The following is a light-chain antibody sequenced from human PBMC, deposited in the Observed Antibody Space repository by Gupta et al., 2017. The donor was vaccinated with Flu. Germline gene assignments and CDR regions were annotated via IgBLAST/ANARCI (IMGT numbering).Light chain of an antibody. CDR3: QSSDNRLNGLV. Sequence: QPVLTQPPSVSGAPGQRVTISCTGSSSNIGADFGFWWYQQLQETAPKVLIDSNNNRPSGVHDRFAGSKSGTSESLTINGLQADDEAEYYCQSSDNRLNGLVFGGGTKLTVL. J-gene: IGLJ3*02. CDR1: SSNIGADFG. CDR2: SNN. V-gene: IGLV1-40*01.